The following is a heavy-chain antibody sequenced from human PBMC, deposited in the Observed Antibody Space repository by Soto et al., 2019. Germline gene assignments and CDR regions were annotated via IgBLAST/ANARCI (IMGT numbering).Heavy chain of an antibody. CDR1: GGSVSSGSYY. V-gene: IGHV4-61*01. Sequence: PSETLSLTCTVSGGSVSSGSYYWSWIRQPPGKGVEWIGFIFYSGSTHYNPSLKSRVTLSVDTSKNQFSLKLSSVTAADTAVYYCASLLLGGIVLMVYALDYYYYGMDVWGQGTTVTVS. D-gene: IGHD2-8*01. CDR3: ASLLLGGIVLMVYALDYYYYGMDV. CDR2: IFYSGST. J-gene: IGHJ6*02.